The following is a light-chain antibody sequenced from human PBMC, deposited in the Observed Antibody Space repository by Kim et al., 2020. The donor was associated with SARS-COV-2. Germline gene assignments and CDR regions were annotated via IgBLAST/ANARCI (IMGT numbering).Light chain of an antibody. CDR3: QQYNYWWT. V-gene: IGKV3-15*01. Sequence: SEVQGATATLSCRARHSVSNNLAGYQQKPAQAPRLLSYGASTRATGIPARFSGSGSGTEFTLPISSLQSEDFGVYYCQQYNYWWTFGQVTKVDIK. CDR2: GAS. J-gene: IGKJ1*01. CDR1: HSVSNN.